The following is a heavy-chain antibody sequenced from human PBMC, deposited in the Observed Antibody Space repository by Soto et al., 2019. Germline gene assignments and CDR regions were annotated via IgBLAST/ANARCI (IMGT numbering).Heavy chain of an antibody. CDR2: ISSSSSYI. V-gene: IGHV3-21*01. D-gene: IGHD3-10*01. CDR3: ARDDASGSYYDYYYYYGMNV. J-gene: IGHJ6*02. Sequence: GGSLRLSCAASGFTFSSYSMNWVRQAPGKGLEWVSSISSSSSYIYYADSVKGRFTISRDNPKNSLYLQMNSLRAEDTAVYYCARDDASGSYYDYYYYYGMNVWGQGTTVTVSS. CDR1: GFTFSSYS.